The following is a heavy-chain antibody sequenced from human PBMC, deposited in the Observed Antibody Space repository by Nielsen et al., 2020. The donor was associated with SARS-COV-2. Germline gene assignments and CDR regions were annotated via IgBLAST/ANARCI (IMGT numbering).Heavy chain of an antibody. CDR3: ARTDDYGDSAPNY. CDR1: GGTFSSYA. D-gene: IGHD4-17*01. Sequence: SVKVSCKASGGTFSSYAISWVRQAPGQGLEWMGGIIPIFGTANYAQKFQDRVTITADKSTSTVYMELSSLTSGDTAMYYCARTDDYGDSAPNYWGQGTLVTVSS. J-gene: IGHJ4*02. V-gene: IGHV1-69*06. CDR2: IIPIFGTA.